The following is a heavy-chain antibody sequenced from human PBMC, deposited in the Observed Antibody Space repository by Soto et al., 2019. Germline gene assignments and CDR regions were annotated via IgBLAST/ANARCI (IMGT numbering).Heavy chain of an antibody. J-gene: IGHJ5*02. CDR3: AKAGPNYDFWSGYYEYNWFDP. V-gene: IGHV3-23*01. CDR2: ISGSGGST. Sequence: PGGSLRLSCAASGFTFSSYAMSWVRQAPGKGLEWVSAISGSGGSTYYADSVKGRFTISRDNSKNTLYLQMNSLRAEDTAVYYCAKAGPNYDFWSGYYEYNWFDPWGQGTLVTVSS. D-gene: IGHD3-3*01. CDR1: GFTFSSYA.